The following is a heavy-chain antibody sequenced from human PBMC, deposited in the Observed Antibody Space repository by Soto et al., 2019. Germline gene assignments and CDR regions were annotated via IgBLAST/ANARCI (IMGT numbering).Heavy chain of an antibody. Sequence: SVKVSCKASGGTFSSYTISWVRQAPGQGLEWMGRIIPILGIANYAQKFQGRVTITADKSTSTAYMELSSLRSEDTAVYYCARDRGWLLDYYYGMDVWGQGTTVTVSS. CDR3: ARDRGWLLDYYYGMDV. CDR1: GGTFSSYT. CDR2: IIPILGIA. D-gene: IGHD5-12*01. J-gene: IGHJ6*02. V-gene: IGHV1-69*04.